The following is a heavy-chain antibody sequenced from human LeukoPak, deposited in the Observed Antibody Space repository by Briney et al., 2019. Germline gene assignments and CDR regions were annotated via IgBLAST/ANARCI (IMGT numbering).Heavy chain of an antibody. J-gene: IGHJ4*02. CDR1: GFTFDDYT. CDR3: AKDRAVVVVAATISDGCVDY. Sequence: GGSLRLSCAASGFTFDDYTMHWVRQAPGKGLEWVSLISWDGGSTYYADSVKGRFTISRDNSKNSLYLQMNSLRTEDTALYYCAKDRAVVVVAATISDGCVDYWGQGTLVTVSS. CDR2: ISWDGGST. D-gene: IGHD2-15*01. V-gene: IGHV3-43*01.